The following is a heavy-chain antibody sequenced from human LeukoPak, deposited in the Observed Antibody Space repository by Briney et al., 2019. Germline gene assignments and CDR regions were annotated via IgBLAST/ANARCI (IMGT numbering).Heavy chain of an antibody. J-gene: IGHJ4*02. CDR2: IYYSGST. CDR3: ASGGSGGNYYFDY. Sequence: SETLSLTCTVSGGSISSYYWSWIRQPPGKGLEWIGYIYYSGSTNYNPSLKSRVTISVDTSKNQFSLKLSSVTAADTAAYYCASGGSGGNYYFDYWGQGTLVTVSS. CDR1: GGSISSYY. D-gene: IGHD3-10*01. V-gene: IGHV4-59*01.